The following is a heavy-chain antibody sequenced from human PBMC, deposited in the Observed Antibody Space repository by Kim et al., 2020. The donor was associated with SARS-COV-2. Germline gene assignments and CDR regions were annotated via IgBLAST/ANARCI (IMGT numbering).Heavy chain of an antibody. CDR2: IFTADSDT. CDR3: ARPGGRRRRDDAFDI. V-gene: IGHV5-51*01. D-gene: IGHD1-1*01. CDR1: GYSFTTYW. J-gene: IGHJ3*02. Sequence: GESLKISCKGSGYSFTTYWIGWVRQMPGKGLEWLAIIFTADSDTSYNPSFQAQVTISADKSISTAYLQWSSLKASDSGMYYCARPGGRRRRDDAFDIGGQGTMLTASS.